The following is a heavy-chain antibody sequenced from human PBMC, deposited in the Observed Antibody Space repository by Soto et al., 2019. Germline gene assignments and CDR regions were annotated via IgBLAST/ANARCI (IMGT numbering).Heavy chain of an antibody. Sequence: GSLRLSCAVSGFTLTTYSMNWVRQAPGKGLEWISFINKNGFTIYYADSVKGRFTISRDYAKNSLYLQMDSLRHEDTAVYYCARGAVTGTSLFDYWGLGTLVTVS. D-gene: IGHD6-19*01. CDR3: ARGAVTGTSLFDY. CDR1: GFTLTTYS. CDR2: INKNGFTI. V-gene: IGHV3-48*02. J-gene: IGHJ4*02.